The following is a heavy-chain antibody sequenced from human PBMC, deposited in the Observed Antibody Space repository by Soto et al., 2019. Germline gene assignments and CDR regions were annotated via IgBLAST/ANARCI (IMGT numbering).Heavy chain of an antibody. V-gene: IGHV1-58*02. CDR1: GFTFTSSA. CDR2: IVVGSGNT. D-gene: IGHD3-3*01. Sequence: SVKVSCKASGFTFTSSAMQWVRQARGQRLEWIGWIVVGSGNTNYAQKFQERVTITRDMSTSTAYMELSSLRSEDTAVYYCAAADRSTYYDFWSGLGYYYYYMDVWGKGTTVTVSS. CDR3: AAADRSTYYDFWSGLGYYYYYMDV. J-gene: IGHJ6*03.